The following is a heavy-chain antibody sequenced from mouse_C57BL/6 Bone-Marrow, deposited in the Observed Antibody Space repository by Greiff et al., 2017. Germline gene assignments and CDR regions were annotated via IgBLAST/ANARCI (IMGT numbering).Heavy chain of an antibody. J-gene: IGHJ2*01. CDR2: INPSSGYT. CDR1: GYTFTSYW. V-gene: IGHV1-7*01. CDR3: ARNDDGYFLFDY. D-gene: IGHD2-3*01. Sequence: VQVVESGAELAKPGASVKLSCKASGYTFTSYWMHWVKQRPGQGLEWIGYINPSSGYTKYNQKFKDKATLTADKSSSTAYMQLSSLTYEDSAVYYCARNDDGYFLFDYWGQGTTLTVSS.